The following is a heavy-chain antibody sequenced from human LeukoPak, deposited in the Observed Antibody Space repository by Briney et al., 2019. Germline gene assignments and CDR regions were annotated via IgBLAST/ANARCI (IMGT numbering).Heavy chain of an antibody. Sequence: GGSLRLSCAASGFTFSSYGMHWVRQAPGKGLEWVSAISGSGGSTYYADSVKGRFTISRDNSKNTLYLQMNSLRAEDTAIYYCAKSGGLYYYHYMDVWGKGTTVTVSS. CDR1: GFTFSSYG. CDR3: AKSGGLYYYHYMDV. J-gene: IGHJ6*03. D-gene: IGHD3-10*01. CDR2: ISGSGGST. V-gene: IGHV3-23*01.